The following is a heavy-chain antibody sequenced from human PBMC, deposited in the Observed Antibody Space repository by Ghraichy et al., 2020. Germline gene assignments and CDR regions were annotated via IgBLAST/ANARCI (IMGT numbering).Heavy chain of an antibody. CDR2: MNPNSGNT. CDR3: ARGGYSNYGAYYYYMDV. J-gene: IGHJ6*03. CDR1: GYTFTSYD. D-gene: IGHD4-11*01. V-gene: IGHV1-8*02. Sequence: ASVKVSCKASGYTFTSYDINWVRQATGQGLEWMGWMNPNSGNTGYAQKFQGRVTMTRNTSISTAYMELSSLRSEDTAVYYCARGGYSNYGAYYYYMDVWGKGTTVTVSS.